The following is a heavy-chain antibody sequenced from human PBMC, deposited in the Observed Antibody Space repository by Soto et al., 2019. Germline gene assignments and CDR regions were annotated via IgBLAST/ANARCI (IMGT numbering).Heavy chain of an antibody. CDR3: AREVGTGTTGLGKYYYYSYRDV. V-gene: IGHV1-69*04. CDR2: IIPILGIA. D-gene: IGHD1-7*01. CDR1: GGTFSSYT. J-gene: IGHJ6*03. Sequence: GASVKVSFKASGGTFSSYTISWVRQAPGQGLEWMGRIIPILGIANYAQKFQGRVTITADKSTSTAYMELSSLRSEDTAVYYCAREVGTGTTGLGKYYYYSYRDVGGKGPRVTVPS.